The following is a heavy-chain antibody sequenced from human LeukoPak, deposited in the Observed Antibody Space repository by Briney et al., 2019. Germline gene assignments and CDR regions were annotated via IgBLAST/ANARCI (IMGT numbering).Heavy chain of an antibody. CDR2: ISSSGSTI. V-gene: IGHV3-48*03. Sequence: PGGSLRLSCAASGFTFSSYEVNWVRQAPGKGLEWVSYISSSGSTIYYADSVKGRFTISRDNAKTSLYLQMNSLRAEDTAVYYCARGSVAATFDYWGQGTLVTVSS. J-gene: IGHJ4*02. CDR1: GFTFSSYE. D-gene: IGHD2-15*01. CDR3: ARGSVAATFDY.